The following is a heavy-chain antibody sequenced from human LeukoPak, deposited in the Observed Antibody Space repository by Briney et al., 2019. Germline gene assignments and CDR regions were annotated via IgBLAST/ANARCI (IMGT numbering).Heavy chain of an antibody. CDR1: GFTFSSYS. Sequence: KPGGSLRLSCAASGFTFSSYSMNWVRQAPGKGLEWVSSISSSSSYIYYADSVKGRFTISRDNAKNSLYLQMNSLRAEDTAVYYCARGYCSGGSCYTYYFDYWGQGTLVTVSS. D-gene: IGHD2-15*01. CDR2: ISSSSSYI. CDR3: ARGYCSGGSCYTYYFDY. V-gene: IGHV3-21*01. J-gene: IGHJ4*02.